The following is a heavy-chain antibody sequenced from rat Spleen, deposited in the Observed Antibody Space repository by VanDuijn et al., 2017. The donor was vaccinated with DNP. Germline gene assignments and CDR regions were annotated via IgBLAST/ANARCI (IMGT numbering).Heavy chain of an antibody. CDR3: ARHRTIMPYYYAMDA. J-gene: IGHJ4*01. V-gene: IGHV5-25*01. CDR1: GFTFRSNW. D-gene: IGHD1-12*01. CDR2: INTGGGNT. Sequence: EVQLVESGGDLVQPGSPLKLSCAASGFTFRSNWLNWIRQAPGKGLEWVASINTGGGNTYYRDSVKGRFTISRDNAKSTLYLQMDSLRSEDTATYYCARHRTIMPYYYAMDAWGQGTLVTVSS.